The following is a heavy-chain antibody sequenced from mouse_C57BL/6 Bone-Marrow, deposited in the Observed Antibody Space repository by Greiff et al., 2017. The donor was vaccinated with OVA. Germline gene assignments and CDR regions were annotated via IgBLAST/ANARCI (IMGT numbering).Heavy chain of an antibody. CDR3: ARSRDVYYPSWFAY. CDR1: GYTFTSYW. V-gene: IGHV1-53*01. CDR2: INPSNGGT. J-gene: IGHJ3*01. Sequence: QVQLQQPGTELVKPGASVKLSCKASGYTFTSYWMHWVKQRPGQGLEWIGNINPSNGGTNSNEKFKSKATLTVDKSYSTAYMQLSSLTSEDSAVYYCARSRDVYYPSWFAYWGQGTLVTVSA. D-gene: IGHD2-3*01.